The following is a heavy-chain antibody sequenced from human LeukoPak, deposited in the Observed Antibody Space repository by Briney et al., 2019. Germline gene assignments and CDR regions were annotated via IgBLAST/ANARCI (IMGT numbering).Heavy chain of an antibody. V-gene: IGHV4-59*11. CDR2: IYYSGST. Sequence: TSETLSLTYTVSGGSISSHYWSWIRQPPGKGLEWIGYIYYSGSTNYNPSLKSRVTISVDTSKNQFSLKLSSVTAADTAVYYCTAARTVLEYFQHWGQGTLVTVSS. CDR1: GGSISSHY. D-gene: IGHD6-6*01. CDR3: TAARTVLEYFQH. J-gene: IGHJ1*01.